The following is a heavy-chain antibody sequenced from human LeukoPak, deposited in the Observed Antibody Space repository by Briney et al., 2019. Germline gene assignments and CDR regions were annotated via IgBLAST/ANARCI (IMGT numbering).Heavy chain of an antibody. Sequence: SVKVSCKASGGTFSSYAISWVRQAPGQGLEWMGRIIPILGIANYAQKFQGRVTITADKSTSTAHMELSSLRSEDTAVYYCASSGGRDGYNLVGYFDYWGQGTLVTVSS. V-gene: IGHV1-69*04. D-gene: IGHD5-24*01. CDR2: IIPILGIA. CDR3: ASSGGRDGYNLVGYFDY. J-gene: IGHJ4*02. CDR1: GGTFSSYA.